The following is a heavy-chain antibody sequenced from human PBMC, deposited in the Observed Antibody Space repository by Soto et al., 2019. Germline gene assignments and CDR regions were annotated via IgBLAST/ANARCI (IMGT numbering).Heavy chain of an antibody. V-gene: IGHV4-59*01. CDR1: GGSISSYY. J-gene: IGHJ6*02. Sequence: SETLSLTCTVSGGSISSYYWIWIRQPPGKGLEWIGYIYYSGSTNYNPSLKSRVTISVDTSKNQFSLKLSSVTAADTAVYYCARLSDYDFWSGRGSGMDVWGQGTTVTVSS. CDR3: ARLSDYDFWSGRGSGMDV. D-gene: IGHD3-3*01. CDR2: IYYSGST.